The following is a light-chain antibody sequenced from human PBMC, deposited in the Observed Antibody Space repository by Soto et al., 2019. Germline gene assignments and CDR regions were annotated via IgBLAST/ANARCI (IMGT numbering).Light chain of an antibody. CDR2: EVS. CDR3: SSYKPTTWA. Sequence: QSALTQPASVSGSPGQAITISCTGTSSDIGGYKYVSWYQQYPGKAPQLIIYEVSNRPSGVSNRFSGSKSGNTASLTISGLQVEDEADYYCSSYKPTTWAFGEGTKLTVL. J-gene: IGLJ3*02. V-gene: IGLV2-14*01. CDR1: SSDIGGYKY.